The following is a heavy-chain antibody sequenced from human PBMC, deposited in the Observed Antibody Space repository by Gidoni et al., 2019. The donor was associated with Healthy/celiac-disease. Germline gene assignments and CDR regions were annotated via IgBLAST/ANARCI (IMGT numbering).Heavy chain of an antibody. Sequence: QVQLVQSGAEVKKPGSSVKVSCKASGCTFSSYAISWVRQAPGQGLEWMGGIIPIVGTANYAQKFQGRVTITADESTSTAYMELSSLRSEDTAVYYCNLRDGYNWEGATSFDYWGQGTLVTVSS. V-gene: IGHV1-69*01. CDR1: GCTFSSYA. CDR3: NLRDGYNWEGATSFDY. CDR2: IIPIVGTA. J-gene: IGHJ4*02. D-gene: IGHD1-26*01.